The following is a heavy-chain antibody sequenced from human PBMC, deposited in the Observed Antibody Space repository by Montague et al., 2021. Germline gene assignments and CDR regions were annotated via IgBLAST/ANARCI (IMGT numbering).Heavy chain of an antibody. D-gene: IGHD1-26*01. CDR3: ARDPRWEYDAFDI. CDR2: ISYDGSNK. J-gene: IGHJ3*02. Sequence: SLRLSCAASGFTFSSYAMHWVRQAPGKGLEWVAVISYDGSNKYYADSVKGRFTISRDNSKNTLYLQMNSLRAEDTALFYCARDPRWEYDAFDIWGQGTMVTVSS. V-gene: IGHV3-30*04. CDR1: GFTFSSYA.